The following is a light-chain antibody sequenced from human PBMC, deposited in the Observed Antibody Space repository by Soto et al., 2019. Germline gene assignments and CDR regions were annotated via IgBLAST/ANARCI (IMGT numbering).Light chain of an antibody. CDR1: QSVSSSY. CDR3: QQYGNFPYT. V-gene: IGKV3-20*01. CDR2: GAS. J-gene: IGKJ2*01. Sequence: EIVLTQSPGTLSLSPGERATLSCRASQSVSSSYLAWYQQKPGQAPRPLIYGASTRATGIPDRFSGSGSGTDFTLTISRLEPEDFAVYYCQQYGNFPYTFGQGTKVDIK.